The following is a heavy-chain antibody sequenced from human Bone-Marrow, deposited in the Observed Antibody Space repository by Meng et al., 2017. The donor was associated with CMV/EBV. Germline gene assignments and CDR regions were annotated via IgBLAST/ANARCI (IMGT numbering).Heavy chain of an antibody. Sequence: SETLSLTCTVSGGSISSYYWSWIRQPPGKGLEWIGYIYYSGSTNYNPSLKSRVTISVDTSKNQFSLKLSSVTAADTAVYYCARVPLVLRFYYGMDVWGQGPTVTVSS. J-gene: IGHJ6*02. CDR2: IYYSGST. D-gene: IGHD3-3*01. V-gene: IGHV4-59*01. CDR3: ARVPLVLRFYYGMDV. CDR1: GGSISSYY.